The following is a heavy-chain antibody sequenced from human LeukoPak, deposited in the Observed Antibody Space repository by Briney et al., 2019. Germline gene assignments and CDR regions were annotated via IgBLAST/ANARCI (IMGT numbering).Heavy chain of an antibody. D-gene: IGHD6-19*01. V-gene: IGHV3-23*01. CDR3: AKYMRSRGWSRDAFDV. J-gene: IGHJ3*01. Sequence: GGSLRLSCAASGFTFSSYAMSWVRQAPGKGLEWVSSIIGSGGSTLYADSVKGRFSISRDNSKDTLYVQMNSLRAEDTAVYYCAKYMRSRGWSRDAFDVWGQGTVVTVSS. CDR1: GFTFSSYA. CDR2: IIGSGGST.